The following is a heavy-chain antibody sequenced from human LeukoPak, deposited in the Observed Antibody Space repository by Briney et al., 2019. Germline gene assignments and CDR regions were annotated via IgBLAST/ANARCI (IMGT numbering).Heavy chain of an antibody. V-gene: IGHV3-23*01. CDR2: ISGSGGST. J-gene: IGHJ6*03. CDR1: GFTFSSYD. CDR3: AKDNTYAFYFYMDV. Sequence: GGSLRLSCAASGFTFSSYDMSWVRQAPGKGLEWVSAISGSGGSTYYADSVKGRFTTSRDNSKNTVYLQMNSLRAEDTAVYYCAKDNTYAFYFYMDVWGKGTTVTVSS. D-gene: IGHD2-2*01.